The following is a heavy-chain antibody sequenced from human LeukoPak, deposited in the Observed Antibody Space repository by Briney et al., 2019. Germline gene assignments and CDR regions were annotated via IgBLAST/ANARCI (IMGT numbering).Heavy chain of an antibody. CDR2: VYPGDSDT. Sequence: ESLKISCKGSGYSFTSYWIARVRQMPGKGLGWMGVVYPGDSDTRYSPSFQGQVTISADKSVSTAYLQWSSLKASDTAMYYCARQSSSYHDAFDIWGQGTMVTVSS. CDR3: ARQSSSYHDAFDI. J-gene: IGHJ3*02. CDR1: GYSFTSYW. D-gene: IGHD3-22*01. V-gene: IGHV5-51*01.